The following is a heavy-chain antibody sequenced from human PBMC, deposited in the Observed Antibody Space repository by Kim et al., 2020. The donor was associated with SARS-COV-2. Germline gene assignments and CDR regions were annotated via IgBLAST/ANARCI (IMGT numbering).Heavy chain of an antibody. CDR3: ARSTVTTKPPLYYGMDV. V-gene: IGHV4-30-2*04. Sequence: LKSRVTISVETAKNQFSLKLSSVTAAYTAVYYCARSTVTTKPPLYYGMDVWGQGTTVTVSS. D-gene: IGHD4-17*01. J-gene: IGHJ6*02.